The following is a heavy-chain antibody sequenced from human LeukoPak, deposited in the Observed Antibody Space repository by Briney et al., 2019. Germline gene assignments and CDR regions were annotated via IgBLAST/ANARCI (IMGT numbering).Heavy chain of an antibody. CDR2: ISAYNGNT. V-gene: IGHV1-18*01. D-gene: IGHD6-13*01. Sequence: ASVKVSCKASGYTLASYGIRWLRQAPGQGLEWMGWISAYNGNTNYAQKLQGRVTMTTDTSTSTAYMELRSLRSDDTAVYYCARAYIAAAGTKSDYWGQGTLVTVSS. J-gene: IGHJ4*02. CDR3: ARAYIAAAGTKSDY. CDR1: GYTLASYG.